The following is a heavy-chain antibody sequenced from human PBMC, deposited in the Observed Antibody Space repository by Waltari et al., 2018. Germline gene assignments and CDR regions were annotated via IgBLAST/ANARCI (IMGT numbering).Heavy chain of an antibody. CDR3: TSGRWLANFDD. CDR1: GFPFSDYD. CDR2: IRSKPYGETT. D-gene: IGHD6-19*01. V-gene: IGHV3-49*04. Sequence: EGQLVESGGGLVQPGRSLRLSCKGSGFPFSDYDLSWVRQAPGKGLEWVAFIRSKPYGETTEYAASVRGRFTISRDDSENFAYLEMNSLKSEDTALYYCTSGRWLANFDDWGQGALVTVSS. J-gene: IGHJ4*02.